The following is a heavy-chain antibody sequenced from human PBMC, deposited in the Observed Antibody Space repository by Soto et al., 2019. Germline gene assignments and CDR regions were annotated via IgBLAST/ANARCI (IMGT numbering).Heavy chain of an antibody. CDR2: FSGSGVGT. CDR3: ARYYFASSGYRFFDY. D-gene: IGHD3-22*01. Sequence: XGSLRLSCAASGFTFSSSVMSWVRQAPGKGLEWVSTFSGSGVGTYYADSVKGRFTISRDNSKNTLYPQMNSLRAEDTAVYYCARYYFASSGYRFFDYWGQGTLVTVSS. V-gene: IGHV3-23*01. J-gene: IGHJ4*02. CDR1: GFTFSSSV.